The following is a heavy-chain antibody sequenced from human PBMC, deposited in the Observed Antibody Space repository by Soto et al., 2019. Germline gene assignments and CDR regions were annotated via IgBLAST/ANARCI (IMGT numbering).Heavy chain of an antibody. D-gene: IGHD3-10*01. CDR3: ARGKGVLLWFGELFGFDY. CDR1: GGSFSGYY. Sequence: PSETLSLTCAVYGGSFSGYYCNWIRQPPGKGLEWIGEINHSGTTNYNPSLKSRVTISVDTSKNQFSLKLSSVTAADTAVYYCARGKGVLLWFGELFGFDYWGQGTLVTVSS. CDR2: INHSGTT. V-gene: IGHV4-34*01. J-gene: IGHJ4*02.